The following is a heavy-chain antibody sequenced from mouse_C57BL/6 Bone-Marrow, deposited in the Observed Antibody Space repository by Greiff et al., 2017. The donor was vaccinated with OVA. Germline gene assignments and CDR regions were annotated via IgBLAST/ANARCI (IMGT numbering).Heavy chain of an antibody. J-gene: IGHJ2*01. V-gene: IGHV1-50*01. CDR1: GYTFTSYW. CDR2: IDPSDSYT. Sequence: QVQLQQPGAELVKPGASVKLSCKASGYTFTSYWMHWVKQRPGQGLEWIGEIDPSDSYTNYTQKFQGKATLTVDTSSSTAYMQLSSLTSEDSAVYYCARWGDYYVGGYWGQGTTLTVSS. D-gene: IGHD1-1*01. CDR3: ARWGDYYVGGY.